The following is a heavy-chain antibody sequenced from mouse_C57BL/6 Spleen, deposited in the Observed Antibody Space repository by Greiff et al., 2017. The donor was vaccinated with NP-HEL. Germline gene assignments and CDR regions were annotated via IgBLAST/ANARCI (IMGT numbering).Heavy chain of an antibody. CDR1: GYTFTSYW. CDR2: IHPNSGST. V-gene: IGHV1-64*01. CDR3: ARRDRYYAMDY. Sequence: QVQLQQSGAELVKPGASVKLSCKASGYTFTSYWMHWVKQRPGQGLEWIGMIHPNSGSTNYNEKFKSKATLTVDKSSSTAYMQLSSLTSEDSAVYYCARRDRYYAMDYWGQGTSVTVSS. J-gene: IGHJ4*01.